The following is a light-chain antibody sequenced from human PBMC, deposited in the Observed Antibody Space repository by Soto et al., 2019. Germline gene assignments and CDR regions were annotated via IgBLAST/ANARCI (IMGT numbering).Light chain of an antibody. Sequence: IQLTQSPSSLSASVGDRVTITCRASQGIRSYLAWYQQKPGKAPKLLIYAASTLQSGVPSRFSGSGFGTEFPLTSSSLQPEDFATYYCQHLNSYPPFGPGTKVDIK. J-gene: IGKJ3*01. CDR2: AAS. CDR3: QHLNSYPP. V-gene: IGKV1-9*01. CDR1: QGIRSY.